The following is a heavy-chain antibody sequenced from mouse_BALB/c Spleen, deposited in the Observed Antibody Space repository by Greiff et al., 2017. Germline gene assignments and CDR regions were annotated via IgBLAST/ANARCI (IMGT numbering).Heavy chain of an antibody. D-gene: IGHD2-3*01. CDR2: ISSGGSYT. CDR1: GFTFSSYG. J-gene: IGHJ2*01. Sequence: EVHLVESGGDLVKPGGSLKLSCAASGFTFSSYGMSWVRQTPDKRLEWVATISSGGSYTYYPDSVKGRFTISRDNAKNTLYLQMSSLKSEDTAMYYCARHDDGPDYWGQGTTLTVSS. CDR3: ARHDDGPDY. V-gene: IGHV5-6*01.